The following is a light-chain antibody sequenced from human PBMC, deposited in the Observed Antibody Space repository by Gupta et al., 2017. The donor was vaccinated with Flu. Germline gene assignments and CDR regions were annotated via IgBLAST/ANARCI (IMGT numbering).Light chain of an antibody. Sequence: PSSLSASVGDRVTIPCRANETISIYLNWYQQKPGKAPKLLIYSASRLQSGVPPRFSGSGSGTDFTLIINSLQPEDFASSHCHQAYTTPYTFGQGTKVDIK. CDR1: ETISIY. CDR3: HQAYTTPYT. J-gene: IGKJ2*01. CDR2: SAS. V-gene: IGKV1-39*01.